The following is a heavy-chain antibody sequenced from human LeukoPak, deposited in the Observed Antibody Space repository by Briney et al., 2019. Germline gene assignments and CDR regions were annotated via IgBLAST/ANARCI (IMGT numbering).Heavy chain of an antibody. V-gene: IGHV3-48*03. CDR3: ARDRSVTTGSGWFDP. Sequence: GGSLRLSCEASGFTFSSYEMNWVRQAPGKGLEWVSYISSGGSTIYYADSVKGRFTISRDNSKNTLYLQMNSLRAEDTAVYYCARDRSVTTGSGWFDPWGQGTLVTVSS. D-gene: IGHD4-17*01. CDR1: GFTFSSYE. J-gene: IGHJ5*02. CDR2: ISSGGSTI.